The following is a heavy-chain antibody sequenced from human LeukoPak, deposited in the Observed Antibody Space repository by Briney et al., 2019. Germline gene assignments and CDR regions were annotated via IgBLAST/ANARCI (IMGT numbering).Heavy chain of an antibody. Sequence: GGSLRLSCAASGFTFSTYWMSWVRQAPGKGLEWVANIKQDGSEKYYVDSVKGRFTISRDNAKNSLYLQMNSPRAEDTAMYYCARDSAGNDYWGQGTLVTVSS. CDR1: GFTFSTYW. V-gene: IGHV3-7*01. CDR3: ARDSAGNDY. J-gene: IGHJ4*02. D-gene: IGHD6-13*01. CDR2: IKQDGSEK.